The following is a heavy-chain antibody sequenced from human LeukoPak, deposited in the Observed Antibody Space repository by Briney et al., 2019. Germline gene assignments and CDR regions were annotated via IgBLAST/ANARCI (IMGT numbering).Heavy chain of an antibody. V-gene: IGHV4-34*01. CDR1: GGSFSDYS. CDR3: AREEGYYYGSNYYMDV. D-gene: IGHD3-10*01. J-gene: IGHJ6*03. CDR2: INHSGGT. Sequence: SETLSLTCAVYGGSFSDYSWSWIRQPPGKGLEWIGEINHSGGTNPNPSLMSRVIMSVDTSKNQFSLKLSSVTAADTAVYYCAREEGYYYGSNYYMDVWGKGTTVTVSS.